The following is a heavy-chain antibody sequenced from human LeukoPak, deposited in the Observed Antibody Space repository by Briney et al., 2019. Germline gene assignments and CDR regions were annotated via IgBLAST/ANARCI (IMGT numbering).Heavy chain of an antibody. V-gene: IGHV4-4*07. D-gene: IGHD2-21*01. J-gene: IGHJ4*02. CDR2: IYTSGTT. CDR3: ARGPYCGGDCYFGY. Sequence: SETLSLTCTVSGASISSYSWSWIRQPAGTGLEWIGRIYTSGTTNYNPSLNSRGTMSVDTSKNQFSLKLSSVTAADTAVYYCARGPYCGGDCYFGYWGQGTLVTVSS. CDR1: GASISSYS.